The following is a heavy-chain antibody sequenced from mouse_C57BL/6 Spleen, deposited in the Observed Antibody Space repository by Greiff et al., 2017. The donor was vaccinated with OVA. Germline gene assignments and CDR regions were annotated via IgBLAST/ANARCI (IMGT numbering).Heavy chain of an antibody. CDR1: GYSITSGYY. D-gene: IGHD1-1*01. V-gene: IGHV3-6*01. CDR3: ARGAATVVAHWYFDV. CDR2: ISYDGSN. Sequence: DVKLVESGPGLVKPSQSLSLTCSVTGYSITSGYYWNWIRQFPGNKLEWMGYISYDGSNNYNPSLKNRISITRDTSKNQFFLKLNSVTTEDTATYYCARGAATVVAHWYFDVWGTGTTVTVSS. J-gene: IGHJ1*03.